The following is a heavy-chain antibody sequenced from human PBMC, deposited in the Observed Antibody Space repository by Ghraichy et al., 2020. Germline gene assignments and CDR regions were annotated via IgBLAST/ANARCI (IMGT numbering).Heavy chain of an antibody. CDR3: ARSTYYYDSSGYPNVDYYYYYMDV. CDR1: GFTFSSYW. V-gene: IGHV3-7*03. J-gene: IGHJ6*03. Sequence: GESLNISCAASGFTFSSYWMSWVRQAPGKGLEWVANIKQDGSEKYYVDSVKGRFTISRDNAKNSLYLQMNSLRAEDTAVYYCARSTYYYDSSGYPNVDYYYYYMDVWGKGTTVTVSS. CDR2: IKQDGSEK. D-gene: IGHD3-22*01.